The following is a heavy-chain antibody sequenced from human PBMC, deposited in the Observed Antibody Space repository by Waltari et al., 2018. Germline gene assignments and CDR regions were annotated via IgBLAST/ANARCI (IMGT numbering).Heavy chain of an antibody. V-gene: IGHV4-39*01. CDR1: GGSITTNYN. CDR3: GRIAFGDDGGYFQY. CDR2: MQYRGST. J-gene: IGHJ1*01. Sequence: QLQLQESGPGLVRPSETLSLTCTVSGGSITTNYNWAWIRQPPGKGLEWMGNMQYRGSTYYNPSMMSRVTISMVTSKNKFSRTLTTVDDADAAVYFCGRIAFGDDGGYFQYWGQGTLGTVSS. D-gene: IGHD4-17*01.